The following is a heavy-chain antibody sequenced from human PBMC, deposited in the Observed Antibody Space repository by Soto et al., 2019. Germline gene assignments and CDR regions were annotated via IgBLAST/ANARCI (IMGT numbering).Heavy chain of an antibody. CDR1: GDSVSSNSAA. CDR3: ARDPGYSGYEGMDV. Sequence: SHTLSLTCAISGDSVSSNSAALNWIRQSPSRGLEWLGRTYYRSKWYNDYAVSVKSRITINPDTSKNQFSLQLNSVTPEDTAVYYCARDPGYSGYEGMDVWGQGTTVTVSS. CDR2: TYYRSKWYN. D-gene: IGHD5-12*01. V-gene: IGHV6-1*01. J-gene: IGHJ6*02.